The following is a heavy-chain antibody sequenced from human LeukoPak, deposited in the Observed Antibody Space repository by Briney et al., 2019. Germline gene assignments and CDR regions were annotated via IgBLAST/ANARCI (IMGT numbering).Heavy chain of an antibody. Sequence: SETLSLTCTVSGGSISSYYWSWIRQPPGKGLEWIGYIYYSGSTNYNPSLKSRVTISVDASKNQFSLKLSPVTAADTAVYYCARGRGNYFDYWGQGTLVTVSS. CDR3: ARGRGNYFDY. CDR2: IYYSGST. V-gene: IGHV4-59*01. J-gene: IGHJ4*02. CDR1: GGSISSYY.